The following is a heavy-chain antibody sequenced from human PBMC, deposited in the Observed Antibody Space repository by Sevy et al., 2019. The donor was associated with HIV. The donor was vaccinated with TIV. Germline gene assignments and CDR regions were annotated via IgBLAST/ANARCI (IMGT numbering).Heavy chain of an antibody. D-gene: IGHD5-18*01. J-gene: IGHJ4*02. Sequence: GGSLRLSCGASGFDFREYAMHWVRQAPGKGLEWVAAVSSDGTNTYYVDSVKGRFTISSDSSKITLFLHMNSLRVEDTAVYYCAKVVMQLWSYFDFWGQGILVTVSS. CDR1: GFDFREYA. V-gene: IGHV3-30*18. CDR3: AKVVMQLWSYFDF. CDR2: VSSDGTNT.